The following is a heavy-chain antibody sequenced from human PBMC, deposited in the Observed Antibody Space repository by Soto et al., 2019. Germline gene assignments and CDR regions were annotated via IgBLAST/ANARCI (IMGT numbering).Heavy chain of an antibody. V-gene: IGHV3-23*01. CDR2: ISGSGGST. CDR3: AKLVYDILTDRDAFDI. D-gene: IGHD3-9*01. CDR1: GFTFSSYA. J-gene: IGHJ3*02. Sequence: EVQLLESGGGLVQPGGSLRLSCAASGFTFSSYAMSWVRQAPGKGLEWVSAISGSGGSTYYADSVKGRFTISRDNSKNTLYLQMNSLRAEDTAVDYCAKLVYDILTDRDAFDIWGQGTMVTVSS.